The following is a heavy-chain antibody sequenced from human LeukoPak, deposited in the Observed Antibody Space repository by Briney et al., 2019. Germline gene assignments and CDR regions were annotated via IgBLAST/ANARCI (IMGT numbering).Heavy chain of an antibody. CDR1: GYTFTGYY. CDR2: INPYSGGT. CDR3: ARRGVPAATIYYFDF. D-gene: IGHD2-2*01. J-gene: IGHJ4*02. V-gene: IGHV1-2*02. Sequence: ASVKVSCKASGYTFTGYYMHWVRQAPGQGLQWMGWINPYSGGTNYVQKLQGRVTMTRDTSISTAYMELSRLRSDDTAVYYCARRGVPAATIYYFDFWGQGALVTVSS.